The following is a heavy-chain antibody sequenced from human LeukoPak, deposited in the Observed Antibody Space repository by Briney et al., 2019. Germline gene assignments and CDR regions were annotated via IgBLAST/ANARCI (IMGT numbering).Heavy chain of an antibody. V-gene: IGHV4-59*01. D-gene: IGHD6-13*01. CDR2: IYYSGPT. CDR1: GGSISSYY. J-gene: IGHJ6*03. CDR3: ARDDPYSSSWYGNSYYYMDV. Sequence: PSETLSLTCTVSGGSISSYYWSWLRQPPGKGLEWIGYIYYSGPTNYNPSLKSRVTISVDTSKNQFSLKLSSVTAADTAVYYCARDDPYSSSWYGNSYYYMDVWGKGTTVTVSS.